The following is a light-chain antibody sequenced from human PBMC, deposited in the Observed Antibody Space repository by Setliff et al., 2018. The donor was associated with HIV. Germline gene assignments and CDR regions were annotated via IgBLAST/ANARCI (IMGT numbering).Light chain of an antibody. J-gene: IGLJ1*01. CDR2: DVS. CDR3: SSYAGNNNFV. Sequence: QSVLTQPASVSGSPGQSITISCTGTSSDVGGYNYASWYQQHPGKAPKLMIYDVSKRPSGVSNRFSGSKSGNTASLTISGLQAEDEADYYCSSYAGNNNFVFGTGTKVTVL. V-gene: IGLV2-14*01. CDR1: SSDVGGYNY.